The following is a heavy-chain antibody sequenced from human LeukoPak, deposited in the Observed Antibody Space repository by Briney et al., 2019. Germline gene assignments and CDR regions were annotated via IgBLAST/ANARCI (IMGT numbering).Heavy chain of an antibody. CDR2: IYHSGST. D-gene: IGHD3-22*01. V-gene: IGHV4-38-2*02. CDR3: ARDIPENYYDSRDNWFDP. CDR1: GYSISSGYY. J-gene: IGHJ5*02. Sequence: KTSETLSLTCTVSGYSISSGYYWGWIRQPPGKGLEWIGSIYHSGSTYYNPSLKSRVTISVDTSKNQFSLKLSSVTAADTAVYYCARDIPENYYDSRDNWFDPWGQGTLVTVSS.